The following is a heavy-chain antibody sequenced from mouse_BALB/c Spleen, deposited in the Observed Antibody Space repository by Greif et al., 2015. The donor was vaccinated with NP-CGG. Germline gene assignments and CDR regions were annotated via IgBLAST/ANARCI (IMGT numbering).Heavy chain of an antibody. J-gene: IGHJ1*01. D-gene: IGHD2-1*01. CDR3: ARDGNYWYSDV. CDR1: GLTFSDYY. CDR2: ISDGGSYT. Sequence: EVMLVESGGGLVKPGGSLKLSCAASGLTFSDYYMYWVRQTPEKRLEWVATISDGGSYTYYPDSVKGRFTISRDNAKNNLYLQMSSLKSEDTAMYYCARDGNYWYSDVWGAGTTVTVSS. V-gene: IGHV5-4*02.